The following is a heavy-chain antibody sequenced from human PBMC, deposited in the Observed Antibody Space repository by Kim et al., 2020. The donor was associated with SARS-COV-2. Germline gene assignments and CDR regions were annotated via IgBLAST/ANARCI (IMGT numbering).Heavy chain of an antibody. Sequence: SGSTNHNPTLKRRVTISVETSKNQFSLKLSSVTATDTAVYYCARGYAFDIWGQGTMVTVSS. CDR3: ARGYAFDI. J-gene: IGHJ3*02. V-gene: IGHV4-61*02. CDR2: SGST.